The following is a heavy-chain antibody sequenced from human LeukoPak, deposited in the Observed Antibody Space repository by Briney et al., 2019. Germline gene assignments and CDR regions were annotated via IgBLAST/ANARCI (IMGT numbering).Heavy chain of an antibody. CDR2: ISGGGGST. D-gene: IGHD2-15*01. V-gene: IGHV3-23*01. J-gene: IGHJ4*02. CDR1: GFTFTGYS. CDR3: ARGYCSGGSCYPLNY. Sequence: LGGSLRLSCAASGFTFTGYSMNWVGRAPGKGLEWVPTISGGGGSTYYADSVKGRFTISRDNSKNTLYLQVNSLRAEDTAVYYCARGYCSGGSCYPLNYWGQGTLVTVSS.